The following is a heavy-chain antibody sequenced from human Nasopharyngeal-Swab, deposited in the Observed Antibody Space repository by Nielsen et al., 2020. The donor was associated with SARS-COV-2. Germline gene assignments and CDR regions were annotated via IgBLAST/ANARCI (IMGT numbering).Heavy chain of an antibody. CDR1: GFTFSDYY. D-gene: IGHD2-15*01. CDR3: AGGYCSGGSCYGSYYYYGMDV. J-gene: IGHJ6*02. V-gene: IGHV3-11*06. Sequence: LSLTCAASGFTFSDYYMSWIRQAPGKGLEWVSYISSSSSYTNYADSVKGRFTISRDNAKNSLYLQMNSLRAEDTAVYYCAGGYCSGGSCYGSYYYYGMDVWGQGTTVTVSS. CDR2: ISSSSSYT.